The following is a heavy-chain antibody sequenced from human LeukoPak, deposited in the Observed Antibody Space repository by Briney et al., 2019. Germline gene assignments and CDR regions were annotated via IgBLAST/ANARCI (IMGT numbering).Heavy chain of an antibody. V-gene: IGHV3-30*18. D-gene: IGHD3-10*01. Sequence: PGGSLRLSCAASGFTFSSYGMHRVRQAPGKGLEWVAVISYDGSNKYYADSVKGRFTISRDNSKNTLYLQMNSLRAEDTAVYYCAKDPYGSGMLNGFDYWGQGTLVTVSS. CDR3: AKDPYGSGMLNGFDY. CDR2: ISYDGSNK. CDR1: GFTFSSYG. J-gene: IGHJ4*02.